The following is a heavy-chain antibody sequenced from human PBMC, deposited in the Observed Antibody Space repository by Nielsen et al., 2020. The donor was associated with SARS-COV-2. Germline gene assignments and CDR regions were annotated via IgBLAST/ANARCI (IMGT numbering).Heavy chain of an antibody. CDR2: IYYSGST. J-gene: IGHJ4*02. CDR3: ARRLWAAAAPFDY. Sequence: GSLRLSCTVSGGSISSSSYYWGWIRQPPGKGLEWIGSIYYSGSTYYNPSLKSRVTISVDTSKNQFSLKLSSVTAADTAVYYCARRLWAAAAPFDYWGQGTLVTVSS. CDR1: GGSISSSSYY. D-gene: IGHD6-13*01. V-gene: IGHV4-39*01.